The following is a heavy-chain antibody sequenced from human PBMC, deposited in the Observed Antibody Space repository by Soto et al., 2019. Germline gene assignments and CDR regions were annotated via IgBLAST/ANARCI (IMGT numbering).Heavy chain of an antibody. CDR2: ISSSGSTI. Sequence: QVQLVESGGGLVKPGGSLRLSCAASGFTFSDYYMSWIRQAPGKGLEWVSYISSSGSTIYYADSVKGRFTISRDNAKNSLYPQMNSLRAEDTAVYYCARAGYCSGGSCYQLGLGYMDVWGKGTTVTVSS. CDR3: ARAGYCSGGSCYQLGLGYMDV. J-gene: IGHJ6*03. D-gene: IGHD2-15*01. CDR1: GFTFSDYY. V-gene: IGHV3-11*01.